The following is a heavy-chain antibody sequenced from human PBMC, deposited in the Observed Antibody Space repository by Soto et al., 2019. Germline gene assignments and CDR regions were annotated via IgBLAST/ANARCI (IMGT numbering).Heavy chain of an antibody. V-gene: IGHV1-3*01. CDR2: INAGNGNT. CDR1: GITFSTYA. CDR3: ARAISGYVT. J-gene: IGHJ4*02. D-gene: IGHD5-12*01. Sequence: ASVKVSCKASGITFSTYAIHWVRQAPGQGLEWMGWINAGNGNTRYSQEFQGRVTLTRDTSASTTYMDLSSLRSEDTAIYYCARAISGYVTWGQGTLVTVSS.